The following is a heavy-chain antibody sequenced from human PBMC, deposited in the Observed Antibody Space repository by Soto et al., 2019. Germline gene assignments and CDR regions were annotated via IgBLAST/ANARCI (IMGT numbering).Heavy chain of an antibody. CDR2: TYYRSKWYN. V-gene: IGHV6-1*01. CDR3: VRGQFSAFDC. Sequence: SQTLSLTCAISGDSFSSNSVAWNWIRQSPSRGLEWLGRTYYRSKWYNDYAVPVKSRITINPDTSKNQFSLQLNSVTPEDTAVYYCVRGQFSAFDCWGQGTLVTVSS. CDR1: GDSFSSNSVA. J-gene: IGHJ4*02.